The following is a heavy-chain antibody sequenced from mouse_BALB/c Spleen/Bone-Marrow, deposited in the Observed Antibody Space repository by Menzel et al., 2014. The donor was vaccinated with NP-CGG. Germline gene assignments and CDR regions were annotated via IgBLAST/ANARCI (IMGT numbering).Heavy chain of an antibody. CDR1: GYTFTRYT. V-gene: IGHV1-4*01. D-gene: IGHD1-1*01. Sequence: ESGAELARPGASVKMSCQASGYTFTRYTMHWEKQRPGQGLEWIGYINPSSAYTNYNQKVKDKATLTADKSSSTAYMQLSSLTSEDSAVYYCTIRYYAMDYWGQGTSVTVSS. CDR2: INPSSAYT. CDR3: TIRYYAMDY. J-gene: IGHJ4*01.